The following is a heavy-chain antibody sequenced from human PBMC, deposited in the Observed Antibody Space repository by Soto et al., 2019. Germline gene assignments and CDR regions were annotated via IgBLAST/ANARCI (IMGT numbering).Heavy chain of an antibody. J-gene: IGHJ3*02. CDR2: IRSKAYGGTT. CDR1: GFTFGDYA. CDR3: TRDQLVGSVPAAKGPRFLEWLLPGAFDI. V-gene: IGHV3-49*03. D-gene: IGHD3-3*01. Sequence: GGSLRLSCTASGFTFGDYAMSWFRQAPGKGLEWVGFIRSKAYGGTTEYAASVKGRFTISRDDSKSIAYLQMNSLKTEDTAVYYCTRDQLVGSVPAAKGPRFLEWLLPGAFDIWGQGTMVTVSS.